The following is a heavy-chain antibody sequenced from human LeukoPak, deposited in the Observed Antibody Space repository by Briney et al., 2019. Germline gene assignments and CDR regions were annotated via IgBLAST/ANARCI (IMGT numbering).Heavy chain of an antibody. D-gene: IGHD6-19*01. CDR1: GFTFSSYD. Sequence: GGSLRLSCAASGFTFSSYDMSWVRQAPGKGLEWVSAISGSGGSTYYADSVKGRFTISRDNAKNTLYLQMNSLRAEDTAVYYCAKDRQETSVYSSGWYSFDYWGEGTLVTVSS. CDR3: AKDRQETSVYSSGWYSFDY. J-gene: IGHJ4*02. CDR2: ISGSGGST. V-gene: IGHV3-23*01.